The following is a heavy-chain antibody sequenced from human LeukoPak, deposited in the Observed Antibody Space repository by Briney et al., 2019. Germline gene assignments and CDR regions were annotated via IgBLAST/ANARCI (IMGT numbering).Heavy chain of an antibody. V-gene: IGHV3-23*01. CDR1: GFTFSSHA. CDR3: AKSSTLTTYEHLDY. CDR2: VRGGGDFP. Sequence: GGSLRLSCEVSGFTFSSHAMTWVRQAPGKGLEWVSGVRGGGDFPYYADSVQGRFTISRDNSKNTLFLQMNSLRAEDTAIYYCAKSSTLTTYEHLDYWGQGTLVTVSS. J-gene: IGHJ4*02. D-gene: IGHD4-11*01.